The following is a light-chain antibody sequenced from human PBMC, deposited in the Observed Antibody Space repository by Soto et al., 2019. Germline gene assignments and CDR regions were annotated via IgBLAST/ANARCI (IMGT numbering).Light chain of an antibody. CDR1: NTDVGQDKS. CDR3: VSYTDTDTLV. Sequence: QSALTQPASMSGSRGQSIIISCVGRNTDVGQDKSVSWYQQGPGKAPKLLIFEVTNRPSGVSNRFSGSRSGNTASLTISGLQPDDEGDYFCVSYTDTDTLVFGTGTKLTVL. J-gene: IGLJ1*01. CDR2: EVT. V-gene: IGLV2-14*01.